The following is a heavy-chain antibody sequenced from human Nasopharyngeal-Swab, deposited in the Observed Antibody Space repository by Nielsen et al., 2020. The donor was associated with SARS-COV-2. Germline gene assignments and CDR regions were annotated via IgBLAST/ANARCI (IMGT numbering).Heavy chain of an antibody. V-gene: IGHV1-3*01. D-gene: IGHD6-19*01. J-gene: IGHJ4*02. CDR2: INAGNGNT. Sequence: WVRQAPGQRLEWMGWINAGNGNTKYSQRSQGRVTITRDTSASTAYMELSSLRSEDTAVYYCARGVDSVAGDYWGQGTLVTISS. CDR3: ARGVDSVAGDY.